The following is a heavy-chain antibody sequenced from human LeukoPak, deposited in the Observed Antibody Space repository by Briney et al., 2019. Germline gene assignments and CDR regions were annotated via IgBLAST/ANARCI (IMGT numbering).Heavy chain of an antibody. CDR3: AKDLAVAGTGYSVLGY. J-gene: IGHJ4*02. D-gene: IGHD6-19*01. Sequence: GASVKVSCKASGYTFTGYYMHWVRQAPGQGLEWMGWINPNSGGTNYAQKFQGRVTMTRDTSISTAYMELSRLRSDDTAVYYCAKDLAVAGTGYSVLGYWGQGTLVTVSS. CDR2: INPNSGGT. V-gene: IGHV1-2*02. CDR1: GYTFTGYY.